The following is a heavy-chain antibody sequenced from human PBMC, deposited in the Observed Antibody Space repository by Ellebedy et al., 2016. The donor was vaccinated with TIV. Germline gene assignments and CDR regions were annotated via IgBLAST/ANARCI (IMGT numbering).Heavy chain of an antibody. V-gene: IGHV3-23*01. J-gene: IGHJ6*02. Sequence: GESLKISXAASGFTFSSYAMSWVRQAPGKGLEWVSAISGSGGSTYYADSVKGRFTISRDNSKNTLYLQMNSLRAEDTAVYYCAKAYYAAAGRIPRNYYYYYGMDVWGQGTTVTVSS. D-gene: IGHD6-13*01. CDR1: GFTFSSYA. CDR2: ISGSGGST. CDR3: AKAYYAAAGRIPRNYYYYYGMDV.